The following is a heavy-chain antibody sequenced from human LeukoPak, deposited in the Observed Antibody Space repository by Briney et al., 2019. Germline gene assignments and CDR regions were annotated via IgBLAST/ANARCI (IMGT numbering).Heavy chain of an antibody. CDR1: GFTFSSYW. V-gene: IGHV3-7*01. D-gene: IGHD6-13*01. J-gene: IGHJ4*02. CDR2: KKQDGSEK. Sequence: GGSLRLSCAPSGFTFSSYWMSSVRPAPGKGREWVANKKQDGSEKYYVDSVKGRFTISRDNAKNSLYLQMNSLRAEDTAVYYCARVSIAAAGYYFDYWGQGTLVTVSS. CDR3: ARVSIAAAGYYFDY.